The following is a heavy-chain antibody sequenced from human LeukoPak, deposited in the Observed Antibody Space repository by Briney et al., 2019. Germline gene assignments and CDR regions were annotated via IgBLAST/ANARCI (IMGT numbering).Heavy chain of an antibody. CDR3: ARGGYGDLRLWNYYYYGMDV. CDR2: IDPSDSYT. Sequence: GESLKTSCRGSGYSFTSYWISWVRQMPGQGLEWMGRIDPSDSYTNYSPSLQRHVAISAEKYISTAYLQWSSLKASDTAMYYCARGGYGDLRLWNYYYYGMDVWGQGTTVTVSS. J-gene: IGHJ6*02. D-gene: IGHD4-17*01. CDR1: GYSFTSYW. V-gene: IGHV5-10-1*01.